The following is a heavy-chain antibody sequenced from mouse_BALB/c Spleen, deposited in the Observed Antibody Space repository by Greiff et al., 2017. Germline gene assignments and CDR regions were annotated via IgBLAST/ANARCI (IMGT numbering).Heavy chain of an antibody. J-gene: IGHJ1*01. Sequence: VQLQQSGAELVKPGASVKLSCTASGFNIKDTYMHWVKQRPEQGLEWIGRIDPANGNTKYDPKFQGKATLTADTSSNTAYLQLSSLTSEDTAVYYCAPTTVVAWYFDVWGAGTTVTVSS. V-gene: IGHV14-3*02. CDR2: IDPANGNT. CDR1: GFNIKDTY. CDR3: APTTVVAWYFDV. D-gene: IGHD1-1*01.